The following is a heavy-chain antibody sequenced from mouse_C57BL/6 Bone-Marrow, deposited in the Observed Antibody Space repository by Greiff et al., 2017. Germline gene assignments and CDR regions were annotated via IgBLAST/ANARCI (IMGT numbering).Heavy chain of an antibody. CDR3: ARDRDY. CDR1: GFTITDYY. Sequence: EVQLQQSGAELVKPGASVKLSCTASGFTITDYYMTWVKQRTEQGLEWIGSIDPEDGEPKYAPKFPGKATITVAPSSNTAYLQVSSLATEDTAVYYCARDRDYWGQGTTLTVSS. CDR2: IDPEDGEP. V-gene: IGHV14-2*01. J-gene: IGHJ2*01.